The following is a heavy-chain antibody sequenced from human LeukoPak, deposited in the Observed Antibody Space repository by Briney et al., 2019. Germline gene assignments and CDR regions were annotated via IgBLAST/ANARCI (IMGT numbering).Heavy chain of an antibody. J-gene: IGHJ4*02. V-gene: IGHV1-2*02. CDR2: MNPNSGGT. CDR1: GYTFTSYD. D-gene: IGHD3-10*01. Sequence: ASVKVSCKASGYTFTSYDINWVRQATGQGLEWMGWMNPNSGGTNYAQKFQGRVTMTRDTSISTAYMELSRLRSDDTAVYYCARDEAGSGSYYNVWWGQGTLVTVSS. CDR3: ARDEAGSGSYYNVW.